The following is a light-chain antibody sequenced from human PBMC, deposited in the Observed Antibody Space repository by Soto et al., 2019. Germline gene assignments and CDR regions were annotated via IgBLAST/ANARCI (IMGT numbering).Light chain of an antibody. V-gene: IGKV3-20*01. Sequence: DIVLTQSPGTLSLSPGERATLSCRASQTVTSTYLAWYQHRPGQAPRLLIYGASSRATGIPERFSGSGSGTDFTLTISRLEPEDSAVYYCQQYGSSRGTFGQGTKVEIK. CDR3: QQYGSSRGT. CDR2: GAS. CDR1: QTVTSTY. J-gene: IGKJ1*01.